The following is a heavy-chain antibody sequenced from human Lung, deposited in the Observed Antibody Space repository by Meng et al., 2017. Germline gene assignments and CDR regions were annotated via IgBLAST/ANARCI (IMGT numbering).Heavy chain of an antibody. Sequence: QWQLAQWGAGLLKPSETLSLTCVVSGGSFSDDYWSWIRQPPGKGLEWIGEINHSGSTNYNPSLESRATISVDTSQNNLSLKLSSVTAADSAVYYCARGPTTMAHDFDYWGQGTLVTVSS. CDR2: INHSGST. CDR3: ARGPTTMAHDFDY. D-gene: IGHD4-11*01. V-gene: IGHV4-34*01. CDR1: GGSFSDDY. J-gene: IGHJ4*02.